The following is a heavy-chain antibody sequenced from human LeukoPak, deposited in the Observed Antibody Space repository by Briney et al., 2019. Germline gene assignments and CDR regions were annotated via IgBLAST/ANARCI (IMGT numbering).Heavy chain of an antibody. J-gene: IGHJ4*02. CDR3: ARGSYCSGGSCYSDLDY. Sequence: ASVKVSCKASGYTFTSYNMHWVRQAPGQGLEWMGIINPSGGSTSYAQRFQGRVTMTRDKPTSTVYMELSSLRSEDTAVYYCARGSYCSGGSCYSDLDYWGQGTLVTVSS. V-gene: IGHV1-46*01. CDR1: GYTFTSYN. CDR2: INPSGGST. D-gene: IGHD2-15*01.